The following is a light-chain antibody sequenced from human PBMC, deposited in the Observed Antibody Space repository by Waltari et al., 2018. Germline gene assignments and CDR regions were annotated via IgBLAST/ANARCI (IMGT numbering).Light chain of an antibody. CDR2: HVS. V-gene: IGKV2-30*02. Sequence: VERSDGTAYLCCHQQRPGQSPRLLIYHVSKRDGGVPDRFSGSGSGANLTMKISVVEAEDVAYYYSMQTNYRPMTFGQETEEELK. CDR1: VERSDGTAY. J-gene: IGKJ1*01. CDR3: MQTNYRPMT.